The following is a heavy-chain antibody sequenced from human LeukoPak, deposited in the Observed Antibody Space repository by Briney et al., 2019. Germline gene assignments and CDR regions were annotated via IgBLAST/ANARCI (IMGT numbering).Heavy chain of an antibody. CDR1: GGSISSYY. CDR2: IYYSGLT. Sequence: PSETLSLTCTVSGGSISSYYWSWIRQPPGKALEWIAYIYYSGLTNYNPSLKSRVTISVDTSKNQFSLKLSSVTAADTAVYYCARLDSSAWFYDFWGQGTLVTVSS. CDR3: ARLDSSAWFYDF. D-gene: IGHD6-19*01. J-gene: IGHJ4*02. V-gene: IGHV4-59*08.